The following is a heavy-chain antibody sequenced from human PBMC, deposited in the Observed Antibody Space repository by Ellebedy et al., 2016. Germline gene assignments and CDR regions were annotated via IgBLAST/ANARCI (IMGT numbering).Heavy chain of an antibody. CDR2: IFSDGNT. Sequence: GESLKISCAASGFTVSTNYMKWVRQAPGKGLEWVSAIFSDGNTYYADSVKGRFTISRDNAWNSLYLHMNSLRPEDTAVYYCAKDITWGNSDFWYFDLWGRGTLVTVSS. CDR1: GFTVSTNY. D-gene: IGHD3-16*01. J-gene: IGHJ2*01. CDR3: AKDITWGNSDFWYFDL. V-gene: IGHV3-53*05.